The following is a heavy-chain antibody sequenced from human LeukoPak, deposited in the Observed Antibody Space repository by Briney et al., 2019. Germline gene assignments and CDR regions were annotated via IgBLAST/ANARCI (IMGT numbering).Heavy chain of an antibody. CDR3: ARGGLAVAGKTLFHFDK. CDR1: GYTFTSYD. V-gene: IGHV1-2*02. CDR2: INPNGGAP. J-gene: IGHJ4*02. D-gene: IGHD6-19*01. Sequence: ASVKVSCKASGYTFTSYDINWVRQAPGQGLEYMGWINPNGGAPNYAQRFKGRVTLTKDTSINTVYMEMTGLTSDDTAVFYCARGGLAVAGKTLFHFDKWGQGTLVTVSS.